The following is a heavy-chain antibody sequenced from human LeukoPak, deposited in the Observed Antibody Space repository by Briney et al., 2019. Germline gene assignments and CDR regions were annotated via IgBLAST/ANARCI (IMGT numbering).Heavy chain of an antibody. V-gene: IGHV1-2*02. Sequence: GASVKVSCKASGYTFTGYYIHWVRQAPGQGLEWMGWINPNSGGTNYAQKFQGRVTMTRDTSISTAYMELSRLRSDDTAVYYCARTFEWELQTFDYWGQGTLVTVSS. CDR1: GYTFTGYY. J-gene: IGHJ4*02. CDR3: ARTFEWELQTFDY. CDR2: INPNSGGT. D-gene: IGHD1-26*01.